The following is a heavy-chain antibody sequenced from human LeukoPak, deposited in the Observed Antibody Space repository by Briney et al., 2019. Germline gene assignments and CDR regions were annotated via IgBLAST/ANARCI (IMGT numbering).Heavy chain of an antibody. V-gene: IGHV3-33*06. CDR3: AKGTGLNFDY. CDR2: IWYDGSNK. D-gene: IGHD3-10*01. J-gene: IGHJ4*02. Sequence: PGRSLRLSCAASGLTFSSYGMHWVRQAPGKGLEWVAVIWYDGSNKYYADSVKGRFTVSRDNSKNTLYLQMNSLRAEDTAVYYCAKGTGLNFDYWGQGTLVTVSS. CDR1: GLTFSSYG.